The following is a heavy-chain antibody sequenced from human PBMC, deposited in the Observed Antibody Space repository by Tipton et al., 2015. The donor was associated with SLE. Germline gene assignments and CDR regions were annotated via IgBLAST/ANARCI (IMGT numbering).Heavy chain of an antibody. CDR1: GYPLSSYA. CDR3: ARETRVLRGPTSFDY. CDR2: ISNGNGKT. Sequence: QLVQSGAEVKKPGASVKVSCKASGYPLSSYAIHWLRQAPGQRVQWMGWISNGNGKTRYSQKFQGRVTITRDTSASTAFMQLNSLTSEDTSVYYCARETRVLRGPTSFDYWGQGALITVSS. V-gene: IGHV1-3*04. J-gene: IGHJ4*02. D-gene: IGHD3-10*01.